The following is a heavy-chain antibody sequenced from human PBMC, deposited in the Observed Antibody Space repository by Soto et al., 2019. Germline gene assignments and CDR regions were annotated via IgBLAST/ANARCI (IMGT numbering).Heavy chain of an antibody. Sequence: QVQLQQWGAGLLKPSETLSLTCAVYGGSFSGYYWSWIRQPPGKGLEWIGEINHSGSTNYNPSLKSRVTISVDTSKHQFSLKLSSVTAADTAVYYCARANYYVWGSYRSDYWGQGTLVTVSS. CDR1: GGSFSGYY. V-gene: IGHV4-34*01. CDR3: ARANYYVWGSYRSDY. J-gene: IGHJ4*02. CDR2: INHSGST. D-gene: IGHD3-16*02.